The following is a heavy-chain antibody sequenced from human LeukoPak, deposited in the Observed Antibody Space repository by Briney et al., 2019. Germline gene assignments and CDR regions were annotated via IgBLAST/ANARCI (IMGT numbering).Heavy chain of an antibody. CDR1: GGSLSRGSYY. CDR3: ARIRWWGYFDY. V-gene: IGHV4-61*01. CDR2: IYYSGST. D-gene: IGHD4-23*01. Sequence: PETLSLTCTVSGGSLSRGSYYWSWIRQPPGKGLEWIRYIYYSGSTNYNPSLKSRVTISVDTSKTQFSLKLSSVTAADTAVYYCARIRWWGYFDYWGEGALVTVSS. J-gene: IGHJ4*02.